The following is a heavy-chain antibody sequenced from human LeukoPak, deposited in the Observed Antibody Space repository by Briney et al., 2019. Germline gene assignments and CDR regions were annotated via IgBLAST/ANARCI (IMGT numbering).Heavy chain of an antibody. J-gene: IGHJ4*02. D-gene: IGHD2-15*01. CDR2: ISGSGGST. V-gene: IGHV3-23*01. Sequence: GGSLRLSCAASGFTFSSYGMSWVRQAPGKGLEWVSAISGSGGSTYYADSVKGRFTISRDNSKNTLYLQMNSLRAGDTAVYYCAKGDCSGGSCYHTFDYWGQGTLVTVSS. CDR3: AKGDCSGGSCYHTFDY. CDR1: GFTFSSYG.